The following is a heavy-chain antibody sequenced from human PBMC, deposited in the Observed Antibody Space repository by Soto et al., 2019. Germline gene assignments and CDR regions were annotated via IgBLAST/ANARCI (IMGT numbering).Heavy chain of an antibody. CDR1: GFTFSSYA. J-gene: IGHJ3*02. Sequence: QVQLVESGGGVVQPGRSLRLSCAASGFTFSSYAMHWVRQAPGKGLEWVAVISYDGSNKYYADSVKGRFTISRDNSKNTLYLQMNSLRAEDTAVYYCARDPWLDNNAFDIWGQGTMVTVSS. CDR2: ISYDGSNK. V-gene: IGHV3-30-3*01. D-gene: IGHD6-19*01. CDR3: ARDPWLDNNAFDI.